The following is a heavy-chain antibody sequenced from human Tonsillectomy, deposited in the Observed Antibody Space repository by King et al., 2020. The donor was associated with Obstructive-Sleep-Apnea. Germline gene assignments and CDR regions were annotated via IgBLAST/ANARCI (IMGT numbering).Heavy chain of an antibody. CDR2: INYSGGT. J-gene: IGHJ4*02. V-gene: IGHV4-59*01. CDR3: ARGGDGYNYFDY. D-gene: IGHD5-24*01. Sequence: QLQESGPGLVKPSETLSLTCTVSGGSIRSYYWSWIRHAPGKGLEWIAYINYSGGTNYNSSLKSRVTISADMSKNQFSLKMSSVTAADTAVYYCARGGDGYNYFDYWGQGTLVTVSS. CDR1: GGSIRSYY.